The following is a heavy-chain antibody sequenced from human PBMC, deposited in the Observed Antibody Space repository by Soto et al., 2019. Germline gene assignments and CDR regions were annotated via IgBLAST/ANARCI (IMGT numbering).Heavy chain of an antibody. V-gene: IGHV3-30*04. J-gene: IGHJ6*02. CDR1: GFTFSSYA. CDR2: ISYDGSNK. D-gene: IGHD6-19*01. CDR3: ERDHKVAVAGTWSHYYYGMDV. Sequence: GGSLRLSCAASGFTFSSYAMHWVRQAPGKGLEWVAVISYDGSNKYYADAVKGRFTICRDKSKNTLYLQMNSLRAEETAVYYCERDHKVAVAGTWSHYYYGMDVGGQGTTVTVSS.